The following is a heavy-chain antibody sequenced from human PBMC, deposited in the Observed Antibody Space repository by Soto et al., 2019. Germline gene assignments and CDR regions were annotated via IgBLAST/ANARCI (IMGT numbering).Heavy chain of an antibody. J-gene: IGHJ6*02. CDR1: GGSISSYY. Sequence: SETLSLTCTVSGGSISSYYWSWIRQPPGKGLEWIGYIYYSGSTNYNPSLKSRVTISVDTSKNQFSLKLSSVTAADTAVYYCARDGGDESGYCSSTSCYGMDVWGQGTTVTVSS. D-gene: IGHD2-2*01. CDR3: ARDGGDESGYCSSTSCYGMDV. CDR2: IYYSGST. V-gene: IGHV4-59*01.